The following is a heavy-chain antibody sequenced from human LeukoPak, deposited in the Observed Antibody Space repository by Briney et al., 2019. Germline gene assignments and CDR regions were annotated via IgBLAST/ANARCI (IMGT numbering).Heavy chain of an antibody. Sequence: PSETLSLTCTLSGGSISTYYWSWIRQPPGKGLEWIGYIYYSGSSSYNPSLKSRGTISVDTSKNQFSLKLSSVTAADTAVYYCARGSTTVVPAFDIWGQGTMVTVSS. CDR3: ARGSTTVVPAFDI. V-gene: IGHV4-59*12. D-gene: IGHD4-17*01. CDR1: GGSISTYY. CDR2: IYYSGSS. J-gene: IGHJ3*02.